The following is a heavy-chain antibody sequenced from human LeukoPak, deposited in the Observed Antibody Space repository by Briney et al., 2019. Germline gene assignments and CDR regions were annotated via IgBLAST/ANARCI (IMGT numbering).Heavy chain of an antibody. J-gene: IGHJ6*02. CDR1: GGTFSSYA. Sequence: GSSVKVSCKASGGTFSSYAISWVRQAPGQGLEWMGWINPNSGGTNYAQKFQGRVTMTRDTSISTAYMELSRLRSDDTAVYYCASGHIGGSSWSDYYYGMDVWGQGTTVTVSS. D-gene: IGHD6-13*01. CDR3: ASGHIGGSSWSDYYYGMDV. CDR2: INPNSGGT. V-gene: IGHV1-2*02.